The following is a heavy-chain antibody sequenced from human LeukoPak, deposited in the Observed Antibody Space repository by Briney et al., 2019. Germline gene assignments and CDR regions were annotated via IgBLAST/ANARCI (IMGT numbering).Heavy chain of an antibody. D-gene: IGHD6-13*01. CDR2: IYHSGST. V-gene: IGHV4-30-2*01. Sequence: PSQTLSLTCVVSGGSISSGGYSWSWIRQPPGKGLEWIGYIYHSGSTYYNPSLKSRVTISVDRSKNQFSLKLSSVTAADTAVYYCARRGSWSYYYAMDVWGQGTTVAVSS. CDR1: GGSISSGGYS. CDR3: ARRGSWSYYYAMDV. J-gene: IGHJ6*02.